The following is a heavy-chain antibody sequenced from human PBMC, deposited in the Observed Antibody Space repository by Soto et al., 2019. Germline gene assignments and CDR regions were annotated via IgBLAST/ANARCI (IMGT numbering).Heavy chain of an antibody. CDR3: ARGSRLGYSSSTSCYAVWFDP. CDR1: GGSFSGYY. J-gene: IGHJ5*02. CDR2: INHSGST. V-gene: IGHV4-34*01. Sequence: QVQLQQWGAGLLKPSETLSLTCAVYGGSFSGYYWSWIRQPPGKGLEWIGEINHSGSTNYNPSLKSRVTISVDTSKNQFSLKLSSVTAADTAVYYCARGSRLGYSSSTSCYAVWFDPWGQGTLVTVSS. D-gene: IGHD2-2*01.